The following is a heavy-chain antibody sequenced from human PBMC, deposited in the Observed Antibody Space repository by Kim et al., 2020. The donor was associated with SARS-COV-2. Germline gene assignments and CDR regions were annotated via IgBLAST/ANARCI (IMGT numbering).Heavy chain of an antibody. CDR2: T. D-gene: IGHD4-4*01. CDR3: ARGPNYSPFDY. V-gene: IGHV3-48*03. J-gene: IGHJ4*02. Sequence: TYSANSVRSQFTTSRDNDKNSLVLQMNSLRAEDTAVYYCARGPNYSPFDYWGQGTLVTVSS.